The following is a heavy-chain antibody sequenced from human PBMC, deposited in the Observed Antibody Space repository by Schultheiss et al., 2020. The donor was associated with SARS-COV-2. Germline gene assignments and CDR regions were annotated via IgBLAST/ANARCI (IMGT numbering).Heavy chain of an antibody. CDR2: IYYSGST. CDR3: ARGRIVVVVAATPWSNDAFDI. J-gene: IGHJ3*02. V-gene: IGHV4-59*01. CDR1: GGSISSYY. Sequence: SQTLSLTCTVSGGSISSYYWSWIRQPPGKGLEWIGYIYYSGSTNYNPSLKSRVTISVDTSKNQFSLKLSSVTAADTAVYYCARGRIVVVVAATPWSNDAFDIWGQGTMVTVSS. D-gene: IGHD2-15*01.